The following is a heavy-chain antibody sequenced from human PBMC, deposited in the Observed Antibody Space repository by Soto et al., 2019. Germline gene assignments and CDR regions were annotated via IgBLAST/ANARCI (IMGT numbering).Heavy chain of an antibody. D-gene: IGHD5-12*01. CDR1: GFSFSRYA. V-gene: IGHV3-23*01. CDR2: ISGSGGST. Sequence: GGSLTLSCAACGFSFSRYAMSWVRQAPGKGLEWVSAISGSGGSTYYADSVKGRFTISRDNSKNTLYLQMNSLRAEDTAVYYCAKDRGIVATLDAFDIWGQGTMVTVSS. J-gene: IGHJ3*02. CDR3: AKDRGIVATLDAFDI.